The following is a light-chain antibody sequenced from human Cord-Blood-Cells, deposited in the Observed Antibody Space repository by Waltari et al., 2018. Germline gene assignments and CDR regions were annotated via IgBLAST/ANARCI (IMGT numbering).Light chain of an antibody. CDR2: DAS. V-gene: IGKV1-33*01. CDR3: QQYDNLRYS. Sequence: IQNTQFPFSLSASVGDRVTITCQASQDISNYLNWYQQKPGKAPKLLIYDASNLETGVPSRFSGSGSGTDFTFTISSLQPEDIATYYCQQYDNLRYSFGQGTKLEIK. J-gene: IGKJ2*03. CDR1: QDISNY.